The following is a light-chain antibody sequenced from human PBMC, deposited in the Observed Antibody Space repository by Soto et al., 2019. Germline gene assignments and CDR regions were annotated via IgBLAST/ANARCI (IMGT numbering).Light chain of an antibody. CDR1: QSISSL. CDR3: QQYNSYLWT. Sequence: DIQMTQSPSPLSATVGDRVTITCRDRQSISSLWGWYQQSPGKARKLLIHKASNFESGAPSRCSGRASGTVFPPTSSSLQPDDVATYYCQQYNSYLWTFGQGTKVDI. CDR2: KAS. V-gene: IGKV1-5*03. J-gene: IGKJ1*01.